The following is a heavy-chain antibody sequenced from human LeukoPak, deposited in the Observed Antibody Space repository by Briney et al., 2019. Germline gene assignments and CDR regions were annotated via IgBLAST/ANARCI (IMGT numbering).Heavy chain of an antibody. CDR1: RFIFSTYN. D-gene: IGHD3-10*01. Sequence: PGGSLRLSCAASRFIFSTYNINWVCQAPGKGLEWVSTITGSGGLTFYADSVKGRFTVSRDNSKNTLYLQINSLRAEDTAVYYCAKDYFDSATYHNALDNWGQGTLATVSS. J-gene: IGHJ4*02. CDR2: ITGSGGLT. CDR3: AKDYFDSATYHNALDN. V-gene: IGHV3-23*01.